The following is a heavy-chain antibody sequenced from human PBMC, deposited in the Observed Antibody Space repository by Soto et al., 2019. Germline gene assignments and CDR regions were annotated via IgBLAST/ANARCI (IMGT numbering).Heavy chain of an antibody. CDR2: IYYSGST. CDR1: GGSISSGGYY. V-gene: IGHV4-39*01. J-gene: IGHJ6*02. CDR3: ARGKRGSSWYRGEEKYYYYGMDV. Sequence: SETLSLTCTVSGGSISSGGYYWGWIRQPPGKGLEWIGSIYYSGSTYYNPSLKSRVTISVDTSKNQFSLKLSSVTAADTAVYYCARGKRGSSWYRGEEKYYYYGMDVWGQGTPVTVSS. D-gene: IGHD6-13*01.